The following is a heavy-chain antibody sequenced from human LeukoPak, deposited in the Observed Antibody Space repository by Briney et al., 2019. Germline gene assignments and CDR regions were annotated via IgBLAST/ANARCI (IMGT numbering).Heavy chain of an antibody. D-gene: IGHD3-3*01. CDR1: GYTFTGYY. J-gene: IGHJ6*03. CDR3: ASTVTISGVVTPPSGYYYYMDV. Sequence: ALVKVSCKASGYTFTGYYMHWVRQAPGQGLEWMGWINPNSGGTNYAQKFQGRVTMTRDTSISTAYMELSRLRSDDTAVYYCASTVTISGVVTPPSGYYYYMDVWGKGTTVTVSS. V-gene: IGHV1-2*02. CDR2: INPNSGGT.